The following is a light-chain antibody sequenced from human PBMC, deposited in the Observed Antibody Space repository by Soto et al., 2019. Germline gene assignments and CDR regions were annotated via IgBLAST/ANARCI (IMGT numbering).Light chain of an antibody. CDR3: SSYTTTDPYV. V-gene: IGLV2-14*01. Sequence: QSALTQPASVSGSPGQSITISCTGTSSDVGAYDYVSWYQQHPGKAPKYLIYEVSNRPSGVSDRFSGSKSGTTASLTISGLQAEDEADYYCSSYTTTDPYVFGTWTKLTVL. CDR2: EVS. J-gene: IGLJ1*01. CDR1: SSDVGAYDY.